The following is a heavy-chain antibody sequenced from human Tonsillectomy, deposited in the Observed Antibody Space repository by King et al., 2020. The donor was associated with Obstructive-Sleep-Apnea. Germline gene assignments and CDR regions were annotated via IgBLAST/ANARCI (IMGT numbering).Heavy chain of an antibody. V-gene: IGHV4-38-2*02. J-gene: IGHJ1*01. Sequence: VQLQESGPGLVKPSETLSLTCTVSGYSISSGYYWGWIRQPPGKGLEWIGSIYHSGSTYYNPSLKSRVTISVDTSKNQFSLKLSSVTAADTAVYYCARVAVAGKFGYCQHWGQGTLVTVSS. D-gene: IGHD6-19*01. CDR3: ARVAVAGKFGYCQH. CDR1: GYSISSGYY. CDR2: IYHSGST.